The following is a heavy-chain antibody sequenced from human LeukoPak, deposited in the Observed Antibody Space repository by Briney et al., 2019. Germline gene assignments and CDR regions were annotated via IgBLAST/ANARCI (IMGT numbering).Heavy chain of an antibody. CDR2: IYYSGST. Sequence: SETLSLTCTVSGGSISGSSYYWSWIRQPPGKGLEWIGYIYYSGSTNYNPSLKSRVTISVDTSKNQFSLKLSSVTAADTAVYYCARVNGSGWSNNYYYYYGMDVWGQGTTVTVSS. V-gene: IGHV4-61*01. D-gene: IGHD6-19*01. J-gene: IGHJ6*02. CDR1: GGSISGSSYY. CDR3: ARVNGSGWSNNYYYYYGMDV.